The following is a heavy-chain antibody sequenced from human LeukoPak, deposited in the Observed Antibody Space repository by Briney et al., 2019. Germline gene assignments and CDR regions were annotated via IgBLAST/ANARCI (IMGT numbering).Heavy chain of an antibody. CDR1: GVSISSSSYY. CDR2: IYYSGST. CDR3: ARDAIDSSGSNWFDP. V-gene: IGHV4-39*07. D-gene: IGHD3-22*01. J-gene: IGHJ5*02. Sequence: SGTLSLTCTASGVSISSSSYYWGWIRQPPGKGLEWIGSIYYSGSTYYHPSLKSRVTISVDTSKNQFSLKLSSVTAADTAVYYCARDAIDSSGSNWFDPWGQGGLVTVSS.